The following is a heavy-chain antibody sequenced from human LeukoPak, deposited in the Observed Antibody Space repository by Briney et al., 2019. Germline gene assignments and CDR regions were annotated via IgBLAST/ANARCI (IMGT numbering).Heavy chain of an antibody. V-gene: IGHV4-59*01. CDR2: IYYSGST. CDR3: ARARPCDSSGYYYDY. CDR1: GDSISAYY. Sequence: SETLSLTCTVSGDSISAYYWSWIRQPPGKGLEWIGYIYYSGSTNYNPSLKSRVTISVDTSKNQFSLKLSSVTAADTAVYYCARARPCDSSGYYYDYWGQGTLVTVSS. J-gene: IGHJ4*02. D-gene: IGHD3-22*01.